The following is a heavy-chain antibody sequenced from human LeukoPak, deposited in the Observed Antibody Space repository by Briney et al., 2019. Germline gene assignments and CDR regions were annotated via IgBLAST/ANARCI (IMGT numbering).Heavy chain of an antibody. V-gene: IGHV3-30*02. J-gene: IGHJ5*02. D-gene: IGHD1-26*01. CDR1: GFTFSSYG. CDR3: QLRPQVEATRGNWFDP. CDR2: IRYDGSNK. Sequence: PGGSLRLSCAASGFTFSSYGVHWVRQAPGKGLEWVAFIRYDGSNKYYADSVKGRFTISRDNSKNTLYLQMNSLRAEDTAVYYCQLRPQVEATRGNWFDPWGQGTLVTVSS.